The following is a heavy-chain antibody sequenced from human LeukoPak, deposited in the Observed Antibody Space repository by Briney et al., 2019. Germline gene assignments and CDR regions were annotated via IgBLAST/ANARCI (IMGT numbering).Heavy chain of an antibody. Sequence: ASVKVSCKVSGYTLTELSMHWVRQAPGKGLEWMGGFDPEDGETIYAQKFQGRVTMTEDTSTDTAYMELSSLRSEDTAVYYCATVIDWKLLGGYYFDYWGQGTLVTVSS. J-gene: IGHJ4*02. CDR2: FDPEDGET. D-gene: IGHD1-26*01. CDR1: GYTLTELS. CDR3: ATVIDWKLLGGYYFDY. V-gene: IGHV1-24*01.